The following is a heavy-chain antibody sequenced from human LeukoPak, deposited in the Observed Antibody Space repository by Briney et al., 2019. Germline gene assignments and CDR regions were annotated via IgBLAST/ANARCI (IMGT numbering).Heavy chain of an antibody. CDR2: ITSSSSYI. CDR1: GFTFSSYT. Sequence: GGSLRLSCAASGFTFSSYTMNWVRQAPGKGLEWVSSITSSSSYIYYADSVKGRFTISRDNAKNSLCLQMNSLRADDTAVYYCARWSSGWYGTYFDYWGQGTLVTVSS. J-gene: IGHJ4*02. D-gene: IGHD6-19*01. CDR3: ARWSSGWYGTYFDY. V-gene: IGHV3-21*04.